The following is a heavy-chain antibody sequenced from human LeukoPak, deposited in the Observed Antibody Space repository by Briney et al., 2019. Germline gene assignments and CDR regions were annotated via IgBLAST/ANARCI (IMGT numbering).Heavy chain of an antibody. V-gene: IGHV4-34*01. CDR2: INHSGST. Sequence: SETLSLTCAVSGGSFSGYYWSWIRQPPGKGLEWIGEINHSGSTDYNPSLKSRVTIPVDTSKNQFSLKLSSVTAADTAVYYCAMNNWGLDYWGQGTLVTVSS. J-gene: IGHJ4*02. D-gene: IGHD7-27*01. CDR1: GGSFSGYY. CDR3: AMNNWGLDY.